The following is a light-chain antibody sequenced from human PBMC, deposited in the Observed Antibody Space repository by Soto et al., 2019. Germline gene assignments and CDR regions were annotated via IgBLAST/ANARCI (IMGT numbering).Light chain of an antibody. Sequence: DIQMTQSPSTLSASVGDRVTITCRASQTCGRWFAGFQQKQAKDPNLLIYEESNLQSGGISRLSGSGSGREFFLTIISMQSEDFAADYCQQYNNWPRTFGEGTKVDIK. CDR1: QTCGRW. CDR3: QQYNNWPRT. J-gene: IGKJ1*01. V-gene: IGKV1-5*03. CDR2: EES.